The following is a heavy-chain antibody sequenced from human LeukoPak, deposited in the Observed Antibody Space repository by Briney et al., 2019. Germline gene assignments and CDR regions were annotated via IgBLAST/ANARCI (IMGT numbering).Heavy chain of an antibody. J-gene: IGHJ4*02. CDR3: AREPCSGGSCHGFDY. CDR1: GGSVSSGSYY. D-gene: IGHD2-15*01. Sequence: PSETLSLTCTVSGGSVSSGSYYWSWIRQPPGKGLEWIGYIYYSGSTNYNPSLKSRVTISVDTSKNQFSLKLSSVTAADTAVYYCAREPCSGGSCHGFDYWGQGTLVTVSS. CDR2: IYYSGST. V-gene: IGHV4-61*01.